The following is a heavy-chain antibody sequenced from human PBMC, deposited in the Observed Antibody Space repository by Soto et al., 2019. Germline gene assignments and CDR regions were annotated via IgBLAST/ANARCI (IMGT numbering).Heavy chain of an antibody. CDR2: IHAGYGNT. J-gene: IGHJ4*02. V-gene: IGHV1-3*01. CDR3: ATPGGSYDSSGYFDF. CDR1: GYTFTSYA. D-gene: IGHD3-22*01. Sequence: ASVKVSCKASGYTFTSYAMHWVRQAPGQRLEWMGWIHAGYGNTKYSQKLQGRVTFTRDTSASTAYMELSSLTSEDTAVYYCATPGGSYDSSGYFDFWGQGTLVTVSS.